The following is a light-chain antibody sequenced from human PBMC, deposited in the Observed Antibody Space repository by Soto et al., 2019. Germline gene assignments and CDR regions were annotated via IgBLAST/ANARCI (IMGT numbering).Light chain of an antibody. J-gene: IGLJ3*02. CDR2: GVN. CDR3: GSFTTSRIWV. Sequence: QSVLTQPASVSGSPGQSITVSCNGSSSDFGDDKYVSWYQQQPGKGPNLLIYGVNSRPSGISNRFSGSKSGNTASLTISGLQVEDEAEYFCGSFTTSRIWVFGGGTKVTVL. V-gene: IGLV2-14*01. CDR1: SSDFGDDKY.